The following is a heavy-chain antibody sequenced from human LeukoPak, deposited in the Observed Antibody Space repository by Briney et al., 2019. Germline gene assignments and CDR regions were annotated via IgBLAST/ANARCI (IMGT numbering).Heavy chain of an antibody. CDR2: INHSGST. CDR3: ARDKSGYDPYYMDV. D-gene: IGHD5-12*01. J-gene: IGHJ6*03. Sequence: SETLSLTCAVYGGSFSGYYWSWIRQPPGKGLEWIGEINHSGSTNYNPSLKSRVTISVDTSKNQFSLKLSSVTAADTAVYYCARDKSGYDPYYMDVWGKGTTVTVSS. CDR1: GGSFSGYY. V-gene: IGHV4-34*01.